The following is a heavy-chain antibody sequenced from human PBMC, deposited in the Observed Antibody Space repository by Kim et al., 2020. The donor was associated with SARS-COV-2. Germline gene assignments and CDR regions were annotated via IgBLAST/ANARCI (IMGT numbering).Heavy chain of an antibody. D-gene: IGHD3-10*01. Sequence: SVKVSCKASGGTFSSYAISWVRQAPGQGLEWMGGIIPIFGTANYAQKFQGRVTITADESTSTAYMELSSLRSEDTAVYYCARKMLWFGELSPYGMDVWGQGTTVTVSS. CDR2: IIPIFGTA. J-gene: IGHJ6*02. CDR3: ARKMLWFGELSPYGMDV. CDR1: GGTFSSYA. V-gene: IGHV1-69*13.